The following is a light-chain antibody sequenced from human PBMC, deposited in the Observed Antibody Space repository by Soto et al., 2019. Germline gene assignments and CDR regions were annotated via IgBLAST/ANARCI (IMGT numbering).Light chain of an antibody. CDR1: QSLSGW. V-gene: IGKV1-5*01. CDR2: DAS. Sequence: DIQMTQSPSTLSASVGDRVTITCRASQSLSGWLAWYQQKPGKVPNLLIYDASSLQGGVPSRFSGSGSGTEFTLTISSLQPDDFATYYCQQYNSSPWTFGQGTKVDIK. J-gene: IGKJ1*01. CDR3: QQYNSSPWT.